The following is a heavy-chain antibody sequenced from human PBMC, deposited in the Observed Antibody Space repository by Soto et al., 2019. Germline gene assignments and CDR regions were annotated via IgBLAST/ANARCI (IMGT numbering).Heavy chain of an antibody. V-gene: IGHV4-31*03. J-gene: IGHJ6*03. D-gene: IGHD1-26*01. Sequence: CTVSWGSLSSGGYYWSWVPQHPGKGLEWIGYIYYSGSTYYNPSLKSRVTISVDTSKNQFSLKLSSVTAADTAVYYCAELRGAYYYYMDVWGKGTTVTVSS. CDR1: WGSLSSGGYY. CDR2: IYYSGST. CDR3: AELRGAYYYYMDV.